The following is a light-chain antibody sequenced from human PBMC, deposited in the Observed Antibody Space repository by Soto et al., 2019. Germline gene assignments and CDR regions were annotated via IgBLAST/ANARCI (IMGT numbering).Light chain of an antibody. CDR1: QSVSSSY. CDR3: QQDYTRFT. V-gene: IGKV3D-7*01. CDR2: GAS. J-gene: IGKJ3*01. Sequence: PGERVTLSCRASQSVSSSYLTWYQQKPGQAPRLLIYGASTRATSSPARFSGSGSGTDFTLTISSLQPEGFAVYYCQQDYTRFTFGPGTKWISN.